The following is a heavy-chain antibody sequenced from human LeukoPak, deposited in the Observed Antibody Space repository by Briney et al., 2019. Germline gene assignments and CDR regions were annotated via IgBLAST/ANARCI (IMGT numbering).Heavy chain of an antibody. J-gene: IGHJ4*02. D-gene: IGHD4-23*01. V-gene: IGHV3-74*03. CDR2: IKSDGSSI. Sequence: GGSLRLSCIASGFTFSSYWMHWVRQAPGKGLVWVSRIKSDGSSIMYADSVKGRFTISRDNAKSTLYLQLNSLRAEDTAVYYCARPLPLGGYSNFDYWGQGTLVTVSS. CDR1: GFTFSSYW. CDR3: ARPLPLGGYSNFDY.